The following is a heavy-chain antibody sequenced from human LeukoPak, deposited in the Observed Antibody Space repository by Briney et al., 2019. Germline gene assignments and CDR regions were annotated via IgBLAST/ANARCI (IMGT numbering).Heavy chain of an antibody. D-gene: IGHD3-10*01. V-gene: IGHV3-30*04. J-gene: IGHJ6*03. CDR3: ARGPYASGSYGRRGWVSYMDV. CDR2: ISYDGSNK. Sequence: GGSLRLSCAAYGFTFSSYAMHWVRQAPGKGLEWVAVISYDGSNKYYADSVKGRFTISRDNSKNSLYLQMNSLRAEDTTVFYCARGPYASGSYGRRGWVSYMDVWGKGTTVTISS. CDR1: GFTFSSYA.